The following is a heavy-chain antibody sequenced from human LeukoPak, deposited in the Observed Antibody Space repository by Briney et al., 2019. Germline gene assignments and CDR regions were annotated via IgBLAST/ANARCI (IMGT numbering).Heavy chain of an antibody. CDR1: GPSISSYY. J-gene: IGHJ4*02. V-gene: IGHV4-4*07. D-gene: IGHD3-22*01. CDR2: IYTSGRP. CDR3: ARDPYDGSVSHGPLDY. Sequence: SESLSLTCTISGPSISSYYRSWVRQSAGKGRELVGPIYTSGRPNYNPSLRSRVTMSVDTSKTQFSLNLSSVTAADTAVYYCARDPYDGSVSHGPLDYWGQGTLVTVSS.